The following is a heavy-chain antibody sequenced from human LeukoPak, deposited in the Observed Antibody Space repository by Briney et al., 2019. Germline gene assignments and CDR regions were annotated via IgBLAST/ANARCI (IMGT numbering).Heavy chain of an antibody. V-gene: IGHV3-30-3*01. J-gene: IGHJ4*02. CDR2: ISYDGNNK. D-gene: IGHD3-10*01. CDR3: ARDHNYYGSAWDY. Sequence: GGSLRLSCTASGFTFSSYSMHWVRQAPGKGPEWVAGISYDGNNKYYADSVKGRFTISRDNSKNTLYLQMNSLRAEDTAVYYCARDHNYYGSAWDYWGQGTLVTVSS. CDR1: GFTFSSYS.